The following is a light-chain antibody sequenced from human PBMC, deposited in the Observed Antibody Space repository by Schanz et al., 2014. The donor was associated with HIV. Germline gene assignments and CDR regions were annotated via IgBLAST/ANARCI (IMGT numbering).Light chain of an antibody. CDR1: NSDIGSYNL. J-gene: IGLJ3*02. CDR3: SSYAGSRTVV. CDR2: EAD. Sequence: QSALTQPASVSGSPGQSVTISCSGTNSDIGSYNLVSWYQYHPGKAPKLMIYEADKRPSGVSPRFSGSRSGNTASLTISGLQADDEADYYCSSYAGSRTVVFGGGTKLTVL. V-gene: IGLV2-23*01.